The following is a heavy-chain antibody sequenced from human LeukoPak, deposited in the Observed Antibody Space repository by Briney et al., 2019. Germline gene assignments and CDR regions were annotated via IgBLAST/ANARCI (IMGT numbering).Heavy chain of an antibody. Sequence: ASVKVSCKASGYTFTNYGISWVRQAPGQGPEWMGWINPDNGDTNYEQKLQGRVTMTRDTSISTAYMELSSLRSEDTAVYYCARVAYYYDSAGLYLNYFYGMDVWGQGTTVTVSS. CDR2: INPDNGDT. V-gene: IGHV1-18*01. CDR3: ARVAYYYDSAGLYLNYFYGMDV. J-gene: IGHJ6*02. CDR1: GYTFTNYG. D-gene: IGHD3-22*01.